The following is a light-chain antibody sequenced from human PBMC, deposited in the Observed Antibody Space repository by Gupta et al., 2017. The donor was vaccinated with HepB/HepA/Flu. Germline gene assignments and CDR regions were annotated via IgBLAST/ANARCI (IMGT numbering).Light chain of an antibody. CDR3: AAWDDSLDVRL. Sequence: GTPGQRVTISCSGGRSSIGINNVNWYQQLPGTAPKLLIYKSDQRPSGVPDRFSGSKSDTSASLAITGLQSEDEAEYYCAAWDDSLDVRLFGGGTKLTVL. V-gene: IGLV1-44*01. CDR1: RSSIGINN. CDR2: KSD. J-gene: IGLJ3*02.